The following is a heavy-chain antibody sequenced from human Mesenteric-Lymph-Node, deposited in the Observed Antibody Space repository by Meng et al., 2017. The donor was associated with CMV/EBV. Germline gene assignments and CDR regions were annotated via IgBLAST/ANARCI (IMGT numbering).Heavy chain of an antibody. CDR1: GYPFTGYY. V-gene: IGHV1-2*02. Sequence: ASVKVSCKASGYPFTGYYIHWVRQAPGQGFEWMGWINPNSGDTNYAQKFQGRVTMTGDTSISTAYMELRRLTSDDTAVYYCARDGAVVTPFDYWGQGMLVTVSS. CDR2: INPNSGDT. CDR3: ARDGAVVTPFDY. D-gene: IGHD4-23*01. J-gene: IGHJ4*02.